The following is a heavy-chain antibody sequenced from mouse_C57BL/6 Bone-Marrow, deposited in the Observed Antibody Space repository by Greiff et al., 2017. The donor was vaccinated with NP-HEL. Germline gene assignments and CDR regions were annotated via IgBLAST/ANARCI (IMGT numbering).Heavy chain of an antibody. Sequence: DVQLQESGPGLVKPSQSLSLTCSVTGYSITSGYYWNWIRQFPGNKLEWMGYISYDGSNNYNPSLKNRISITRDTSKNQFFLKLNSVTTEDTATYYCARLSSSGYNYWGQGTTLTVSS. CDR3: ARLSSSGYNY. V-gene: IGHV3-6*01. D-gene: IGHD3-2*02. CDR2: ISYDGSN. J-gene: IGHJ2*01. CDR1: GYSITSGYY.